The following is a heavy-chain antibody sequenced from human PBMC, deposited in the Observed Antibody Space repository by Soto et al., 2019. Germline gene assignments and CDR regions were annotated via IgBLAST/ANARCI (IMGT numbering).Heavy chain of an antibody. J-gene: IGHJ4*02. D-gene: IGHD2-15*01. CDR3: ASGGSCYSRYCYFDY. Sequence: SETLSLTCTVSGGSISSYYWSWIRQPPGKGLEWIGYIYYSGSTNYNPSLKSRVTISVDASKNQFSLKLSSVTAADTAVYYCASGGSCYSRYCYFDYWGQGTLVTVSS. CDR1: GGSISSYY. V-gene: IGHV4-59*01. CDR2: IYYSGST.